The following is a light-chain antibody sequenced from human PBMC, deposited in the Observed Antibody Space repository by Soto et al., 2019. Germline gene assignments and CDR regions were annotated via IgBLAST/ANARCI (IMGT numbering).Light chain of an antibody. J-gene: IGLJ1*01. V-gene: IGLV2-14*01. CDR1: SSDVGGYNY. Sequence: QSVLTQPASVSGSPGQSITISCTGTSSDVGGYNYVSWYQQHPGKAPKLMIYDVSNRPSGVSNRFSGSKSGNTASLTISGLQAEDEADYYCSSYTSSRRVFGTATKVPVL. CDR2: DVS. CDR3: SSYTSSRRV.